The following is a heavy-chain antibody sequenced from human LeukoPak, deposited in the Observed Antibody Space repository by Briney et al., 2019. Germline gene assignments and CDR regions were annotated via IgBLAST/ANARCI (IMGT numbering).Heavy chain of an antibody. CDR1: GYTFTSYG. Sequence: ASVKVSCKASGYTFTSYGISWVRQAPGQGLEWVGWISAYNGNTKYAQKFQDRVTMTTDTSTSTALMELRSLRSDDTAVYYCARDGGYGELLWFEKLYYYYYMDVWGKGTTVTISS. D-gene: IGHD3-10*01. CDR3: ARDGGYGELLWFEKLYYYYYMDV. CDR2: ISAYNGNT. J-gene: IGHJ6*03. V-gene: IGHV1-18*01.